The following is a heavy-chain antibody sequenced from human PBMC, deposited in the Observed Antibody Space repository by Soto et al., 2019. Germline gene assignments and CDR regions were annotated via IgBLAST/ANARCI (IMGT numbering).Heavy chain of an antibody. Sequence: ASVKVSCKASGYTFTSYAMHWVRQAPGQRLEWMGWINAGNGNTKYSQKFQGRVTITRDTSASTAYMELSSLRSEDTAVYYCARGITLPTPLDYWGPGTLVTVSS. CDR1: GYTFTSYA. CDR2: INAGNGNT. CDR3: ARGITLPTPLDY. V-gene: IGHV1-3*01. J-gene: IGHJ4*02. D-gene: IGHD1-20*01.